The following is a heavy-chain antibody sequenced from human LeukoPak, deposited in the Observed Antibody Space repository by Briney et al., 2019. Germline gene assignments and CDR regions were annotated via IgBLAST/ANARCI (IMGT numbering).Heavy chain of an antibody. CDR2: ISHDGSKK. J-gene: IGHJ4*02. Sequence: RGSLRLSCAASGFTFNSYGMHWVRQAPGKGLEWVAVISHDGSKKYYADSVKGRFSISRDNSKSTLNLQMNSLRAEDTAVYYCARDLSGRYSYDYWGQGTVVAVCS. V-gene: IGHV3-30-3*01. D-gene: IGHD1-26*01. CDR1: GFTFNSYG. CDR3: ARDLSGRYSYDY.